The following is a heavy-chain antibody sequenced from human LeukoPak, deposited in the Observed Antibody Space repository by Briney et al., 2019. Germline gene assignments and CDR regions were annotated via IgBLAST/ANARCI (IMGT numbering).Heavy chain of an antibody. CDR1: GGSISSGGYY. D-gene: IGHD3-3*01. J-gene: IGHJ3*02. V-gene: IGHV4-30-2*01. CDR2: IYHSGST. CDR3: ARGAFGVVINAFDI. Sequence: PSETLSLTCTVSGGSISSGGYYWSWIRQPPGKGLEWIGYIYHSGSTYYNPFLKSRVTISVDRSKNQFSLKLSSVTAADTAVYYCARGAFGVVINAFDIWGQGTMVTVSS.